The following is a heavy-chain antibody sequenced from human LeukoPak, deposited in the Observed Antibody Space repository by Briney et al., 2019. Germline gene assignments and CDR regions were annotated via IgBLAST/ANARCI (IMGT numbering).Heavy chain of an antibody. V-gene: IGHV5-51*01. J-gene: IGHJ4*02. CDR3: ARRGGSLHYFDL. Sequence: GEALQISWKGSGYSFTTYWNGWVRQMPGKGLEWMGIIYPGDSDTRYGPSFQGKVTISADKSISTAYLQWSSLKASDTAMYYCARRGGSLHYFDLWGQGTLVTVSS. D-gene: IGHD2-15*01. CDR1: GYSFTTYW. CDR2: IYPGDSDT.